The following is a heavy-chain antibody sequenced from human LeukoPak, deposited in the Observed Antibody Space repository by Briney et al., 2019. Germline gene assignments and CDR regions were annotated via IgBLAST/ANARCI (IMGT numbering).Heavy chain of an antibody. Sequence: GGSLRLSCAASGFTFDDYAMHWVRQAPGKGLEWVSLISWDGGSTYYADSVKGRFTISRDNSKNSLYLQMNSLRAEDTALYYCAKDIIPGGSYLRGFDYWGQGTLVTVSS. CDR3: AKDIIPGGSYLRGFDY. CDR1: GFTFDDYA. J-gene: IGHJ4*02. V-gene: IGHV3-43D*03. D-gene: IGHD1-26*01. CDR2: ISWDGGST.